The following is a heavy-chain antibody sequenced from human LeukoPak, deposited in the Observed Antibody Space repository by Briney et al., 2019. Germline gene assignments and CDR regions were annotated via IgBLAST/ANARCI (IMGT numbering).Heavy chain of an antibody. CDR3: ARDLLDDFWRGYFGY. CDR2: IYSGVST. V-gene: IGHV3-66*01. CDR1: GFTVSSNY. D-gene: IGHD3-3*01. J-gene: IGHJ4*02. Sequence: PGGSLRPSCAASGFTVSSNYMSWVRQAPGKGLEWVSVIYSGVSTYYADSVTGRFTISRDNSKNTLYLQMSSLRAEDTAVYYCARDLLDDFWRGYFGYWGQGTLVTVSS.